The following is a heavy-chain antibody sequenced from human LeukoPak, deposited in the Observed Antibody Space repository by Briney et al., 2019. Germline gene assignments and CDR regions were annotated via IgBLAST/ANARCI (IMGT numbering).Heavy chain of an antibody. J-gene: IGHJ4*02. CDR2: ISSSSYI. D-gene: IGHD6-13*01. CDR3: ARDTSSWYLGGDYYFDY. Sequence: GGSLRLSCAASGFTFSSYSMNWVRQAPGKGLEWVSSISSSSYIYYADSVKGRFTISRDNAKNSLYLQMNSLRAEDTAVYYCARDTSSWYLGGDYYFDYGGQGTLVTVSS. V-gene: IGHV3-21*01. CDR1: GFTFSSYS.